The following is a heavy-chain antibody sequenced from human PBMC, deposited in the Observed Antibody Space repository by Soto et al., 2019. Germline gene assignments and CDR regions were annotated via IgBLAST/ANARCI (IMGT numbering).Heavy chain of an antibody. Sequence: QMQLVQSGAEVKKPGASVKVSCKASGYTFTSYQMHWVRQAPGQGLEWMGIINPSGGRITYAPRFQGRAMMTRDTSTNTVYMELRSLRSEDTAGYYGARDSPPTTTGVGPSYTMDVLGECTTVTVSA. CDR3: ARDSPPTTTGVGPSYTMDV. CDR1: GYTFTSYQ. V-gene: IGHV1-46*01. CDR2: INPSGGRI. D-gene: IGHD3-3*01. J-gene: IGHJ6*04.